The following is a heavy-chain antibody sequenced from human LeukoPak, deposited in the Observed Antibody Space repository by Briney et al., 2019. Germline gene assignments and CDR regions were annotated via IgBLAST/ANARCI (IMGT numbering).Heavy chain of an antibody. Sequence: PGASLQISCLASGSIFGNHWIDWVRLLPGKGLEWMGIIYPGDSDISYSLCLQCPVNISVDKSINTAYLEWSSLKASHTATYYCARRASGTRGDAFDIWGQGTMVTVSS. CDR3: ARRASGTRGDAFDI. CDR2: IYPGDSDI. D-gene: IGHD3-10*01. J-gene: IGHJ3*02. V-gene: IGHV5-51*01. CDR1: GSIFGNHW.